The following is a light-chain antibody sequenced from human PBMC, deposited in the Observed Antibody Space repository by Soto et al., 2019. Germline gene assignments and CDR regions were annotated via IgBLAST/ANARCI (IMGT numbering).Light chain of an antibody. V-gene: IGLV2-14*02. Sequence: QSALTQPASVSGSPGQSITISCTGTSSDGGIYNLVSWYQQHPGKPPKLIIYDVANRPSGVSNRFSGSKSGSTASLIISRLQTEDEADYYCVSYTSSTTYVFGTGTKVTVL. CDR2: DVA. J-gene: IGLJ1*01. CDR1: SSDGGIYNL. CDR3: VSYTSSTTYV.